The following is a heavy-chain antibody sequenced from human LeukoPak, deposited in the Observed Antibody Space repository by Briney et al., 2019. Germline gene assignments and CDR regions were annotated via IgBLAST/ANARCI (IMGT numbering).Heavy chain of an antibody. J-gene: IGHJ5*02. D-gene: IGHD4-11*01. Sequence: SETLSLTCAVYGESFRAYYWTWLRQSSGKGLEWIGEISHSGSTNYNPSLKSRVTISVDTSKSQFSLRLSSVTAADTAVYYCARGDYRNQRSNNWFDPWGQRTLVTVSS. CDR1: GESFRAYY. V-gene: IGHV4-34*01. CDR2: ISHSGST. CDR3: ARGDYRNQRSNNWFDP.